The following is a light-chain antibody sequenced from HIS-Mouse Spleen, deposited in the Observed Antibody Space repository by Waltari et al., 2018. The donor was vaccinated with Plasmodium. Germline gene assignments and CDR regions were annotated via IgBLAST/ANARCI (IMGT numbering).Light chain of an antibody. V-gene: IGLV2-23*01. CDR1: SSDVGSYNL. CDR3: CSYAGSSTHVV. J-gene: IGLJ2*01. Sequence: QSALTQPASVSGSPGQSITISCTGTSSDVGSYNLVSWYQQHPGKAPKLMIYEGSKRPSGVSNRFSGSKAVNTAALTIYGLQAEDEADYYCCSYAGSSTHVVFGGGTKLTVL. CDR2: EGS.